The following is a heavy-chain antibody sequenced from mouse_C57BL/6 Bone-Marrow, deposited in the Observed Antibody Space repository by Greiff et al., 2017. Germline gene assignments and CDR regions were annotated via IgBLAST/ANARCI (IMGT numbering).Heavy chain of an antibody. Sequence: EVQLQQSGPELVKPGASVKISCKASGYTFTDYYMNWVKQSHGKSLEWIGDINPNTGGTSYNQKFKGKATLTVDKSSSTAYMELRSLTSEDSAVYYCARNYYGSRWAYWGQGTLVTVSA. D-gene: IGHD1-1*01. V-gene: IGHV1-26*01. J-gene: IGHJ3*01. CDR3: ARNYYGSRWAY. CDR1: GYTFTDYY. CDR2: INPNTGGT.